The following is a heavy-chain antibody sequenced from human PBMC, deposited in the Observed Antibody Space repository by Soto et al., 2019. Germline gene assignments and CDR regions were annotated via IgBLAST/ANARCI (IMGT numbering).Heavy chain of an antibody. CDR1: GFTFSRYW. Sequence: EVQLVESGGGLVQPGGSLGLSCAASGFTFSRYWMSWVRLAAGKGLEWLAHIKQSGSDRYYVDSVRGRFTISRDNAKNSRYLQMNSLRVEDTAMYYCASVKSWAVSPWGQGTLVTVSS. CDR3: ASVKSWAVSP. D-gene: IGHD3-10*01. V-gene: IGHV3-7*01. J-gene: IGHJ5*02. CDR2: IKQSGSDR.